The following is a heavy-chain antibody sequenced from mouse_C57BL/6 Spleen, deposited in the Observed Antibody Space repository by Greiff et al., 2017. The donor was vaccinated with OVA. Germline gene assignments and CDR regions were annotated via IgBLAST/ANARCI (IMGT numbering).Heavy chain of an antibody. Sequence: VQLQQSGAELAGPGASVPLSCKASGYTLTDHIMNWVKKRPGKGLEWIGRIYPVSGEPNYNQKFMGKATFSVDRSSSTVYMVLNSLTSEDPAVYYCGRGSYFDYWGQGTTLTVSS. V-gene: IGHV1-11*01. CDR2: IYPVSGEP. CDR1: GYTLTDHI. J-gene: IGHJ2*01. CDR3: GRGSYFDY.